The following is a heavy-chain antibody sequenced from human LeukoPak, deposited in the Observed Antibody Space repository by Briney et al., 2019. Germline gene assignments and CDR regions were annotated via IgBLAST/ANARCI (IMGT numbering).Heavy chain of an antibody. D-gene: IGHD3-10*01. CDR1: GGSMSNYY. Sequence: SETLSLTCTVSGGSMSNYYWNWIRQPPGKGLEWIGYIYYSGSTNYNPSLKSRVTISVDTSKNQFSLKLSSVTAADTAVYYCARGRSSMVRGYYYYYMDVWGKGTTVTISS. CDR3: ARGRSSMVRGYYYYYMDV. V-gene: IGHV4-59*01. J-gene: IGHJ6*03. CDR2: IYYSGST.